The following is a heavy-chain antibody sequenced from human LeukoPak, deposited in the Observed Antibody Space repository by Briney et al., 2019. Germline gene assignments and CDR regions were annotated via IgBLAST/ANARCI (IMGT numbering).Heavy chain of an antibody. D-gene: IGHD3-22*01. CDR3: ARGWPYDSSGYNQNYFDY. CDR2: IIPLFGTA. CDR1: GGTFSSYA. J-gene: IGHJ4*02. V-gene: IGHV1-69*13. Sequence: SVTVSCKASGGTFSSYAISWVRQAPGQGLEWMGGIIPLFGTANYAQKFQGRGTITADESTSTAYMELSSLRSEDTAVYYCARGWPYDSSGYNQNYFDYWGQGTLVTVSS.